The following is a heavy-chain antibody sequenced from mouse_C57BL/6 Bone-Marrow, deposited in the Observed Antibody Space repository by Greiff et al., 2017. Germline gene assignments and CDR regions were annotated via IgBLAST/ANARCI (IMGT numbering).Heavy chain of an antibody. CDR1: GFNIKDDY. D-gene: IGHD4-1*01. Sequence: VQLQQSGAELVRPGASVKLSCTASGFNIKDDYMHWVKQRPEQSLEWIGWIDPENGDTEYASKFQGKATITADTSSNTAYLQLSSLTSEDTAVYYCTTGNWDRRDYWGQGTSVTVSS. CDR3: TTGNWDRRDY. V-gene: IGHV14-4*01. J-gene: IGHJ4*01. CDR2: IDPENGDT.